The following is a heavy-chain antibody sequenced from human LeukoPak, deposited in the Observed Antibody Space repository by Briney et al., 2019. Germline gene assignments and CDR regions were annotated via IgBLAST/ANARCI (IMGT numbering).Heavy chain of an antibody. CDR3: AKGVVGSFFGH. D-gene: IGHD1-26*01. V-gene: IGHV1-69*05. CDR2: IIPIFGTA. J-gene: IGHJ4*02. CDR1: GGTFSSYA. Sequence: GASVKVSCKASGGTFSSYAISWVRQAPGQGLEWMGGIIPIFGTANYAQKFQGRVTITTDESTSTAYMELSSLRSEDTAVYYCAKGVVGSFFGHWGQGTLVPVPS.